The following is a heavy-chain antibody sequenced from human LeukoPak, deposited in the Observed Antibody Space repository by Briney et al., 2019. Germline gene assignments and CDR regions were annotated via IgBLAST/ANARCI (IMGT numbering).Heavy chain of an antibody. CDR3: ARSGYASGSGKFDS. J-gene: IGHJ4*02. CDR1: AFTFSTYA. D-gene: IGHD3-10*01. V-gene: IGHV3-30-3*01. CDR2: ISYDGSNK. Sequence: GGSLRLSCAASAFTFSTYAMHWVRQAPGKGLEWVAVISYDGSNKYYADSVKGRFTISRDNSKNMLYLQMNSLRAEDTAVYYCARSGYASGSGKFDSWGQGTLVTVSS.